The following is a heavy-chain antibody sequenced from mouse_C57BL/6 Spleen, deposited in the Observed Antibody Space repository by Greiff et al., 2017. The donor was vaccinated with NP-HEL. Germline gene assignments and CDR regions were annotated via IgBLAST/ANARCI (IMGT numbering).Heavy chain of an antibody. Sequence: EVQGVESGPELVKPGASVKISCKASGYSFTGYYMNWVKQSPEKSLEWIGEINPSTGGTTYNQKFKAKATLTVDKSSSTAYMQLKSLTSEDSAVYYCARRFGYDYFDDWGQGTTLTVSS. CDR2: INPSTGGT. CDR1: GYSFTGYY. CDR3: ARRFGYDYFDD. D-gene: IGHD2-2*01. V-gene: IGHV1-42*01. J-gene: IGHJ2*01.